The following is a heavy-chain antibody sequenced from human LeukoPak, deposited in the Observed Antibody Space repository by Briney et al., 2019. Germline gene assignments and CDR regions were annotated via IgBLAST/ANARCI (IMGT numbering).Heavy chain of an antibody. CDR1: GFTFSDYW. D-gene: IGHD2-2*01. CDR2: INPDGSDI. Sequence: GGSLRLSXAASGFTFSDYWMHWVRQTPGRGLVWVSRINPDGSDILYADSVKGRFSISRDNAKNMLYLQLNSLRAEDTAVYYCAHQLLPNWGQGTLVTVSS. CDR3: AHQLLPN. J-gene: IGHJ4*02. V-gene: IGHV3-74*01.